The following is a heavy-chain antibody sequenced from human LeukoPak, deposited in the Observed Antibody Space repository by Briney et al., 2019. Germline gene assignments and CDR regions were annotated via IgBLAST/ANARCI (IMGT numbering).Heavy chain of an antibody. V-gene: IGHV4-61*02. D-gene: IGHD3-10*01. CDR2: IYTSGST. CDR1: GGSISSGSYY. Sequence: PSETLSLTCTVSGGSISSGSYYWSWIRQPAGKGLEWIGRIYTSGSTNYNPSLKSRVTISVDTSKNQFSLELSSVTAADTAVYYCARATMGNYYYYYMDVWGKGTTVTVSS. J-gene: IGHJ6*03. CDR3: ARATMGNYYYYYMDV.